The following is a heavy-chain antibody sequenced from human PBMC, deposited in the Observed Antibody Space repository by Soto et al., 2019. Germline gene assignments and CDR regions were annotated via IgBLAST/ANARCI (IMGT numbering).Heavy chain of an antibody. J-gene: IGHJ4*02. CDR2: ISTYNGYT. CDR1: GYTFTSYG. V-gene: IGHV1-18*01. Sequence: QVQRVQSGAEVKKPGASVKVSCKASGYTFTSYGITWVRQAPGQGLEWMGWISTYNGYTDYAQKLQGRVTMTRDTSTSTAYMELRSLRSDDTAVYYCVSGSDFDYWGQGTLVTVSS. CDR3: VSGSDFDY.